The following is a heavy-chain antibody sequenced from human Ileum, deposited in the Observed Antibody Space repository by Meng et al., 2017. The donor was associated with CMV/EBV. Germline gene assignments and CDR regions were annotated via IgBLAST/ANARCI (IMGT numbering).Heavy chain of an antibody. J-gene: IGHJ4*02. CDR1: GFTFSSYW. CDR2: IKQDGSEK. Sequence: GEPLKISCAAFGFTFSSYWMSWVRQAPGKGLEWVANIKQDGSEKYYVDSVKGRFTISRDNAKNSLYLQMNSLRAEDTAVYYCASEQWSGYYFDYWGQGTLVTVSS. V-gene: IGHV3-7*01. D-gene: IGHD3-3*01. CDR3: ASEQWSGYYFDY.